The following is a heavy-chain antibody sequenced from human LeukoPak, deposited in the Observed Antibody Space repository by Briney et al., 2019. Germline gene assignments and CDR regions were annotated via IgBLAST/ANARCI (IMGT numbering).Heavy chain of an antibody. V-gene: IGHV4-34*01. CDR2: IDHIGNT. D-gene: IGHD6-19*01. Sequence: PSETLSLTCAVSSGSFSDYSWAWIRQPPGKGLEWIADIDHIGNTKYNPSLKSRVTLSVDTSRRQFSLKMNSVTAADSAICYCAKVGQWLDWGRGTLVTVSS. J-gene: IGHJ4*02. CDR1: SGSFSDYS. CDR3: AKVGQWLD.